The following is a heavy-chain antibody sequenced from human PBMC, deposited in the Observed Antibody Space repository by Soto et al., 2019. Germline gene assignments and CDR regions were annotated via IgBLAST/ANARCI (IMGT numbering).Heavy chain of an antibody. J-gene: IGHJ6*02. CDR3: AKDGGGYSGYGYYYYGMDV. CDR2: ISYDGSNK. D-gene: IGHD5-12*01. V-gene: IGHV3-30*18. CDR1: GFTFSSYG. Sequence: GGSLKISCAASGFTFSSYGMHWVRQAPGKGLEWGAVISYDGSNKYHADCVKGRFTISRDNSKNTLYLQMNSLRAEDTAVYYCAKDGGGYSGYGYYYYGMDVWGQGTLVTVSS.